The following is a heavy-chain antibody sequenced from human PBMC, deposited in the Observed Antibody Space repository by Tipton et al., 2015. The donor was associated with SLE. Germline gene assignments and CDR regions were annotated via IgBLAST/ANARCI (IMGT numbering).Heavy chain of an antibody. V-gene: IGHV4-39*07. CDR2: IYYSGST. D-gene: IGHD6-6*01. CDR1: GGSISSSSYY. Sequence: TLSLTCTVSGGSISSSSYYWGWIRQPPGKGLEWIGSIYYSGSTYYNPSLKSRVTISVDTSKNQFSLKLSSVTAADTAVYYCAEAARGLLGAFDIWGQGTMVTVSS. J-gene: IGHJ3*02. CDR3: AEAARGLLGAFDI.